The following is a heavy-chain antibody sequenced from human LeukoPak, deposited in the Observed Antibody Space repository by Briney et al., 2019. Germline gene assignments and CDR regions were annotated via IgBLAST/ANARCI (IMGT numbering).Heavy chain of an antibody. J-gene: IGHJ4*02. V-gene: IGHV4-39*01. CDR1: GGSITSSSYY. CDR2: IYYSGST. D-gene: IGHD3/OR15-3a*01. Sequence: PSETLSLTCTVSGGSITSSSYYWGWIRQPPGKGLEWIGSIYYSGSTYYNPSVKSQVSISIDTSKNQFSLRLTSVTAADTAVYYCARQTGSGLFILPGGQGTLVTVSS. CDR3: ARQTGSGLFILP.